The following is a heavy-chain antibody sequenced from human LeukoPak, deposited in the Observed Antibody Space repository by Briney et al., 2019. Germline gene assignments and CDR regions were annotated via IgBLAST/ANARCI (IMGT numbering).Heavy chain of an antibody. D-gene: IGHD4-23*01. V-gene: IGHV4-61*02. Sequence: SQTLSLTCTVSGGSISSGSYYWSWIRQPAGKGLEWIGRIYTSGSTNYNPSLKSRVTISVDTSKNQFSLKLSSVTAADTAVYYCARLRSNSAVDYWGQGTLVTVSS. CDR1: GGSISSGSYY. CDR3: ARLRSNSAVDY. J-gene: IGHJ4*02. CDR2: IYTSGST.